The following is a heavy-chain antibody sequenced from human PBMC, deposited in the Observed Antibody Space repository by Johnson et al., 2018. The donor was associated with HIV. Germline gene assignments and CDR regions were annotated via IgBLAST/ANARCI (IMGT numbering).Heavy chain of an antibody. V-gene: IGHV3-43D*03. Sequence: VQLVESGGLMVQPGGSLRLSCAASGFSFGDYAMHWVRQVTGKGLEWVSLISWDGANTYYADSVKGRFTISRDNSYNSLYLQMNSLRPEETALYICAKEMVRYSSDWDVFDIWGQGTMVIVSS. CDR2: ISWDGANT. D-gene: IGHD6-19*01. J-gene: IGHJ3*02. CDR3: AKEMVRYSSDWDVFDI. CDR1: GFSFGDYA.